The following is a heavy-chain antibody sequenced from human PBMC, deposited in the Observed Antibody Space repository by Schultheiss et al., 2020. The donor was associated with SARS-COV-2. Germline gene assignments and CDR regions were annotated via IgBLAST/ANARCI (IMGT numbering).Heavy chain of an antibody. D-gene: IGHD6-13*01. CDR3: ARHFERFGIAAASNWFDP. CDR2: IYYSGST. J-gene: IGHJ5*02. CDR1: GGSISSYY. Sequence: SQTLSLTCTVSGGSISSYYWSWIRQPPGKGLEWIGYIYYSGSTNYNPSLKSRDTISVDTSKNQFSLKLSSVTAADTAVYYCARHFERFGIAAASNWFDPWGQGTLVTVSS. V-gene: IGHV4-59*08.